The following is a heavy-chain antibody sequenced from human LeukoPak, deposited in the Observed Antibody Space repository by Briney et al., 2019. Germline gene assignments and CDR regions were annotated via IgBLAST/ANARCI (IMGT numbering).Heavy chain of an antibody. V-gene: IGHV3-7*03. CDR3: VRDKLTGASRLDY. CDR1: GFTFRDYW. CDR2: IKQDGSEK. J-gene: IGHJ4*02. D-gene: IGHD7-27*01. Sequence: PGGSRRLSCAASGFTFRDYWMSWVRQAPGKELEWVANIKQDGSEKYYVDSVKGRFTISRDNAKNSLYLQMNSLRVEDTAVYYCVRDKLTGASRLDYWGQGTLLTVSS.